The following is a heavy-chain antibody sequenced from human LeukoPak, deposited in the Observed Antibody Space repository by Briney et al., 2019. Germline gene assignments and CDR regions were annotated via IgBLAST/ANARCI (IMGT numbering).Heavy chain of an antibody. Sequence: GGSLRLSCVASGFTFSSYWMHWVRQVPGKGLVWVSHISGDGSNTRYADSVKGRFTISRDNAKNTLYLQMNSLRAEDMAMYYCVREPLGGAIDYWGQGTLVTVSS. J-gene: IGHJ4*02. D-gene: IGHD3-16*01. CDR3: VREPLGGAIDY. CDR2: ISGDGSNT. CDR1: GFTFSSYW. V-gene: IGHV3-74*01.